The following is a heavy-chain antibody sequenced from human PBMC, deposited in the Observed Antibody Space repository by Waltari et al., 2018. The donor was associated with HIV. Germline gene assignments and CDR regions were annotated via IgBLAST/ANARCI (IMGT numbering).Heavy chain of an antibody. CDR2: ISPALGRK. CDR1: GGTGTTYV. V-gene: IGHV1-69*04. CDR3: ARGPWGPGWFGTYNEY. J-gene: IGHJ4*02. Sequence: QVQLVQSGAEMKKPGSSVKVSCKTPGGTGTTYVISWVRQASGQGLEWMGRISPALGRKAYAQKLQGRLTITANPSTSTVYMELSRLTSEDTAMYYCARGPWGPGWFGTYNEYWGQGTLVSVSS. D-gene: IGHD3-10*01.